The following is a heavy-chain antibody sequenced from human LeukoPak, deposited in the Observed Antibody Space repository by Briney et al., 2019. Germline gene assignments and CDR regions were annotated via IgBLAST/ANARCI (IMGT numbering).Heavy chain of an antibody. Sequence: PSETLSLTCAVYGGSFSGYFWSWIRQPPGKGLEWIGEINHSGSTNYNPSLKSRVTISVDTSKNQFSLELNSVTAADTAVYYCARGRWHPSVRVDHWGQGTLVTVSS. CDR2: INHSGST. CDR1: GGSFSGYF. D-gene: IGHD6-13*01. J-gene: IGHJ4*02. CDR3: ARGRWHPSVRVDH. V-gene: IGHV4-34*01.